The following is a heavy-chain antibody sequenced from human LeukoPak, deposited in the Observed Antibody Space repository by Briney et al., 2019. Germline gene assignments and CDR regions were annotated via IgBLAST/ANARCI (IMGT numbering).Heavy chain of an antibody. CDR2: ISSSSSTI. CDR3: ASNYYDSSGYYLGSAFDI. V-gene: IGHV3-48*04. CDR1: GITFSSYC. J-gene: IGHJ3*02. D-gene: IGHD3-22*01. Sequence: PGGSLRLSCAASGITFSSYCMNWVRQAPGKGLEWISYISSSSSTIYYADSVKGQFTISRDNAKNSLYLQMNSLRAEDTAVYYCASNYYDSSGYYLGSAFDIWGQGTMVTVSS.